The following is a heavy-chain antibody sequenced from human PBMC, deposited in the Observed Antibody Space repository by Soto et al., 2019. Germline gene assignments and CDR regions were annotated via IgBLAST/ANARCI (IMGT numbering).Heavy chain of an antibody. CDR2: IIPIFGTA. J-gene: IGHJ6*02. CDR3: ARGGTDPTFYYGMDV. Sequence: SVKVSCKASGGTFSSYAISWVRQAPVQGLEWMGGIIPIFGTANYAQKFQGRVTITADKSTSTAYMELSSLRSEDTAVYYCARGGTDPTFYYGMDVWGQGTTVTVSS. V-gene: IGHV1-69*06. D-gene: IGHD1-1*01. CDR1: GGTFSSYA.